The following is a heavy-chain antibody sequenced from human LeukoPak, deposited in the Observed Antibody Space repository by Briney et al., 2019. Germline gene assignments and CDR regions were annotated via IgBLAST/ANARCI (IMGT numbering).Heavy chain of an antibody. D-gene: IGHD3-3*01. J-gene: IGHJ4*02. CDR3: ASSLLRFLEWLFYEY. Sequence: SVTVSFTASVGTFTSYAISWVRQAPGQGLEWRGRIIAIFGTANYAQKFQGRVTITADKSTSTAYMELSRLRSEDTAVYYCASSLLRFLEWLFYEYWGQGTLVTVSS. CDR1: VGTFTSYA. CDR2: IIAIFGTA. V-gene: IGHV1-69*06.